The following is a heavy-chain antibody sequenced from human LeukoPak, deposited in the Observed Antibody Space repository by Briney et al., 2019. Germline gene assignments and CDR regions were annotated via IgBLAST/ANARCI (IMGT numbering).Heavy chain of an antibody. V-gene: IGHV3-30-3*01. J-gene: IGHJ4*02. CDR2: ISYDGSNK. D-gene: IGHD6-13*01. CDR3: ARDHTRIAAAEAGDY. CDR1: GFTFSSYA. Sequence: GRSLRLSCAASGFTFSSYAMHWVRQAPGKGLEWVAVISYDGSNKYYADSVKGRFTISRDNAKNSLYLQMNSLRAEDTAVYYCARDHTRIAAAEAGDYWGQGTLVTVSS.